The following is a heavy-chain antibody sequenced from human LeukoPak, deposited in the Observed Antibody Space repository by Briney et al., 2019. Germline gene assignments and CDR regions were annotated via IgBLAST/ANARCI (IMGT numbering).Heavy chain of an antibody. CDR3: ARDRGDYNHNFDY. D-gene: IGHD4-17*01. CDR1: GGTFSSYA. J-gene: IGHJ4*02. Sequence: GASVKVSCKASGGTFSSYAISWVRQAPGQGLEWMGGIIPIFGTANYAQKFQGRVTITADESTSTAYMELSSLRSEDTAVYYCARDRGDYNHNFDYWGQGTLVTVSS. CDR2: IIPIFGTA. V-gene: IGHV1-69*13.